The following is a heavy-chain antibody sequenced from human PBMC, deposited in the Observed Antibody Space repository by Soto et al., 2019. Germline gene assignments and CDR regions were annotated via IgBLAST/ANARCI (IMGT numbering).Heavy chain of an antibody. CDR2: ISTYKANT. V-gene: IGHV1-18*03. CDR1: GYTFTTYG. CDR3: AGDVTGFPGDY. Sequence: QVQLVQSGAEVKKPGASVKVSCKASGYTFTTYGISWVRQAPGQGLEWMGWISTYKANTNYAQQFQGRVTMPTDTSTDTSYMKLRSLRSDDMAVYYCAGDVTGFPGDYWGQGTLVTVSS. J-gene: IGHJ4*02. D-gene: IGHD3-9*01.